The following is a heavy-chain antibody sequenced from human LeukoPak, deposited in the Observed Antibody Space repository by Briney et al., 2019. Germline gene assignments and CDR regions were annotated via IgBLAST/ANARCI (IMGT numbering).Heavy chain of an antibody. CDR3: ARITMTTSGWYFDL. D-gene: IGHD3-22*01. V-gene: IGHV1-46*01. J-gene: IGHJ2*01. CDR2: IHPSGGST. CDR1: GYTFTSHY. Sequence: VASVKVSCKASGYTFTSHYMHWGRQAPGEGLEWMGIIHPSGGSTTYAQKFEGRVTMTTDTSTSTVYMELSSLRSEDTALYYCARITMTTSGWYFDLWGRGTLVTVSS.